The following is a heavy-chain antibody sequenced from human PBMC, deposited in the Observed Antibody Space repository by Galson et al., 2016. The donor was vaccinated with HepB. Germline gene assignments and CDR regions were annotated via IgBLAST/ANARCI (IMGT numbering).Heavy chain of an antibody. CDR1: GFTFGSYA. CDR2: ISGDGGST. J-gene: IGHJ4*02. V-gene: IGHV3-23*01. D-gene: IGHD6-19*01. CDR3: ARFTQEWLDRVYYFDY. Sequence: SLRLSCAASGFTFGSYAMSWVRQAPGRGLEWAPAISGDGGSTYYAGSVQGRFPSSRDRSTNTMYLQMNSLRTDNTAVYYCARFTQEWLDRVYYFDYWGQGTLVTVSS.